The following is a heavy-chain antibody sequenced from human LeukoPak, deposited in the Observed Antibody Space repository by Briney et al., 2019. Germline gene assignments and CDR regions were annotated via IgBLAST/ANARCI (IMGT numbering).Heavy chain of an antibody. CDR2: INHSGST. CDR1: GGSFSGYY. J-gene: IGHJ4*02. D-gene: IGHD4-17*01. V-gene: IGHV4-34*01. CDR3: ARANGDYGY. Sequence: SETLSLTCAVYGGSFSGYYWSWIRQPPGKGLEWIGEINHSGSTNYNPSLKSRLTISVDTSKNQFSLKLSSVTAADTAVYYCARANGDYGYGGQGTLVTVSS.